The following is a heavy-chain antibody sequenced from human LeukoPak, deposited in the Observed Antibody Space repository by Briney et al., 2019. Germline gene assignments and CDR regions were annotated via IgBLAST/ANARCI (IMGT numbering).Heavy chain of an antibody. CDR2: VNHSGT. CDR3: ARDDVDTPPFDY. CDR1: GESFSGYH. D-gene: IGHD5-18*01. V-gene: IGHV4-34*01. J-gene: IGHJ4*02. Sequence: PSETLSLTCAVYGESFSGYHWSWIRQPPGKGLEWIGEVNHSGTTYNPSLKSRVTISVDTSKNQLSLRLKSVTAADTAVYYCARDDVDTPPFDYLGQGTLVTVSS.